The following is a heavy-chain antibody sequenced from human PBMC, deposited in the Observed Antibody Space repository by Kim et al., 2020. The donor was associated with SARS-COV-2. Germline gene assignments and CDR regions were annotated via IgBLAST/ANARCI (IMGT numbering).Heavy chain of an antibody. CDR1: GYTFTNYG. CDR2: ISGKNGNT. V-gene: IGHV1-18*04. J-gene: IGHJ4*02. D-gene: IGHD6-13*01. CDR3: ARGRGDSSTWYILH. Sequence: ASVKVSCKASGYTFTNYGITWVRQAPGQGLEWMGWISGKNGNTNYAQKVQGRVTMTTDTSTSTAYMELRSLRSDDTAVYYCARGRGDSSTWYILHWGQGTLVTVSS.